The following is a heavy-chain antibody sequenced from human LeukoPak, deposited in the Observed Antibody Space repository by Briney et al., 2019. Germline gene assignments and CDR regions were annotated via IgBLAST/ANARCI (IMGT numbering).Heavy chain of an antibody. V-gene: IGHV3-23*01. CDR2: ISGSGHNT. D-gene: IGHD3-22*01. CDR3: AKDPYDSSGYLQPYYFDY. Sequence: PGGTLRLSCAASGFTFSNYGMNWVRQAPGKGLEWVSAISGSGHNTYYADSVKGRFTISRDNSKNTLYLQMNSLRAEDTAVYYCAKDPYDSSGYLQPYYFDYWGQGTLVTVSS. CDR1: GFTFSNYG. J-gene: IGHJ4*02.